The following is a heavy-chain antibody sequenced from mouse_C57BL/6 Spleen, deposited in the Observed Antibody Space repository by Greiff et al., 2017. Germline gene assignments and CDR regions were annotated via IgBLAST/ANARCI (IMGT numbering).Heavy chain of an antibody. CDR2: IDPSDSET. D-gene: IGHD1-1*01. J-gene: IGHJ2*01. CDR1: GYTFTSYW. Sequence: QVQLQQPGAELVRPGSSVKLSCKASGYTFTSYWMHWVKQRPIQGLEWIGNIDPSDSETHYNQKFKDKATLTVDKSSSTAYMQLSSLTSEDSAVYYCARGGYGSSYFDYGGQGTTLTVSS. V-gene: IGHV1-52*01. CDR3: ARGGYGSSYFDY.